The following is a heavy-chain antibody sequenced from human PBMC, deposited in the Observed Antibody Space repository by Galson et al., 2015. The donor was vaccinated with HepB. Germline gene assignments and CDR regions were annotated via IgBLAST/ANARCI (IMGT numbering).Heavy chain of an antibody. CDR2: IWYDGSNT. V-gene: IGHV3-33*01. Sequence: SLRLSCAASGFIFGGHGMHWVRQAPGKGLEWVTVIWYDGSNTYYADSVKGRFTISRDNFKNTLYLQMNSLRAEDTAVYYCARDPDKAPGDEYWGQGTLVTVSA. CDR1: GFIFGGHG. D-gene: IGHD5-18*01. J-gene: IGHJ4*02. CDR3: ARDPDKAPGDEY.